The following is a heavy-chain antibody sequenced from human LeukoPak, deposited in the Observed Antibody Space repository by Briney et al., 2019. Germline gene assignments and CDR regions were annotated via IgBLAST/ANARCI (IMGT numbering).Heavy chain of an antibody. CDR2: INHSGST. Sequence: SETLSLTCAVYGGSFSGYYWSWIRQPPGKGLEWIGEINHSGSTNYNPSLKSRVTISVDTSKNQFSLKLSSVTAAGKALYYCARANSIYYQDAFDIWGQGTMVTVSS. D-gene: IGHD2-2*01. J-gene: IGHJ3*02. CDR1: GGSFSGYY. CDR3: ARANSIYYQDAFDI. V-gene: IGHV4-34*01.